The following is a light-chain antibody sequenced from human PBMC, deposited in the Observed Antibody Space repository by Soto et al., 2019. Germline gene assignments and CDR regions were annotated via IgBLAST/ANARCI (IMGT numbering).Light chain of an antibody. J-gene: IGLJ1*01. Sequence: QPVLTQPASVSGSPGQSITISCTGTSSDVGGYNYVSWYQQHPDKAPKLMIYDVSNRPSGVSNRFSGSKSGNTASLTISGLQAEDEADYYCSSYTCSSTVYVFGTGTKVTVL. CDR1: SSDVGGYNY. V-gene: IGLV2-14*01. CDR3: SSYTCSSTVYV. CDR2: DVS.